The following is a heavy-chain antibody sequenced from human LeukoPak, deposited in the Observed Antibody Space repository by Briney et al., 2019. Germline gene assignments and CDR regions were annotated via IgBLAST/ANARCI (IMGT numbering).Heavy chain of an antibody. V-gene: IGHV1-2*02. CDR1: GYTFTGYY. CDR2: INPNSGGT. Sequence: ASVKVSCKASGYTFTGYYMHWVRQAPGQGFEWMGWINPNSGGTNYGQKFQGRVTLTRDTSITTAYMELGRLRSDDTAVYYCARDPAADAFDIWGQGTMVTVSS. J-gene: IGHJ3*02. CDR3: ARDPAADAFDI.